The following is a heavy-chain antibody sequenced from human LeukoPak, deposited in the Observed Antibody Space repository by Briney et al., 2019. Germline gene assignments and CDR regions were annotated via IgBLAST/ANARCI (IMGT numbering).Heavy chain of an antibody. CDR3: ARGVSSSSWYSGTWFDP. CDR1: GYTFTSYD. CDR2: MNPNSGNT. J-gene: IGHJ5*02. Sequence: ASVKVSCKASGYTFTSYDINWVRQATGQGLEWMGWMNPNSGNTGYAQKFQGRVTITRNTSISTAYMELSSLRSEDTAVYYCARGVSSSSWYSGTWFDPWGQGTLVTVSP. D-gene: IGHD6-13*01. V-gene: IGHV1-8*03.